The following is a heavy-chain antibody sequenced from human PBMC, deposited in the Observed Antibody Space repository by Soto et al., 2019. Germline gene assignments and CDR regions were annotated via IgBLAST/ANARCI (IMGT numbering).Heavy chain of an antibody. CDR2: IAPIFGTR. CDR3: ARPYEGGYSSNHHYYYALDV. J-gene: IGHJ6*02. V-gene: IGHV1-69*01. D-gene: IGHD3-22*01. CDR1: GGTFSRYS. Sequence: QVQLVQSGAEVQKPGPSVKVSCKISGGTFSRYSISWVRQAPGQGLEWMGGIAPIFGTRNYAQKFQDRVTITTDESATTAHMELSSLRAEDTAVYYCARPYEGGYSSNHHYYYALDVWGQGPAVTAAS.